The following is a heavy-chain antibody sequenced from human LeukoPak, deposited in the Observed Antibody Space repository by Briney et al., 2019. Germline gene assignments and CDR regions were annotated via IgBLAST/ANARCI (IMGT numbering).Heavy chain of an antibody. D-gene: IGHD4-17*01. V-gene: IGHV4-59*01. Sequence: SETLSLTCTVSGGSISSYYWSWIRQPPGKGLEWIGYTYYSGSTNYNPSLKSRVTISVDTSKNQFSLKLSSVTAADTAVYYCARVWQATVTASGAFDIWGQGTMVTVSS. J-gene: IGHJ3*02. CDR2: TYYSGST. CDR1: GGSISSYY. CDR3: ARVWQATVTASGAFDI.